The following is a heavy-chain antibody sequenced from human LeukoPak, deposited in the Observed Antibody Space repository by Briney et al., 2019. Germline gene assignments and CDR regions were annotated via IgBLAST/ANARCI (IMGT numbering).Heavy chain of an antibody. Sequence: GGSLRLSCAASGFIFSSYSMNWVRQAPGKGLEWVSVITGSGGNTYYADSVKGRFTISKDNSKNTVYLQMDSLRGEDTAVYYCAKDFRIGYSAHFDYWGQGALVTVSS. D-gene: IGHD2-21*01. CDR3: AKDFRIGYSAHFDY. J-gene: IGHJ4*02. V-gene: IGHV3-23*01. CDR1: GFIFSSYS. CDR2: ITGSGGNT.